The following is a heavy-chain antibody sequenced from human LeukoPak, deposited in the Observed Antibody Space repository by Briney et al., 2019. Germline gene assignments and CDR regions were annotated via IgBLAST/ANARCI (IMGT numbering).Heavy chain of an antibody. CDR2: INHSGSA. V-gene: IGHV4-34*01. J-gene: IGHJ4*02. CDR1: GGSFSGYY. CDR3: ARGQGTVTTH. Sequence: SETLSLTCAVSGGSFSGYYWTWIRQPPGKGLEWIGEINHSGSANYDPSLKGRVTISLDTSKNQFSLKLSSVTAADTAVYYCARGQGTVTTHWGQGTLVTVSS. D-gene: IGHD4-17*01.